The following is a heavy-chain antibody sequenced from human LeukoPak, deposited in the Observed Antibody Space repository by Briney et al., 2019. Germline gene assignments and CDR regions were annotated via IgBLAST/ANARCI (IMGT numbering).Heavy chain of an antibody. CDR2: INHSGST. V-gene: IGHV4-34*01. CDR3: ASGIRGGYST. J-gene: IGHJ5*02. D-gene: IGHD5-18*01. Sequence: SETLSLTCAVYGGSFSGYYWSWIRQPPGKGLEWIGEINHSGSTNYNPSLKSRVTISVDTSKNQFSLKLSSVTAADTVLFYAASGIRGGYSTWGQGTLVTVSS. CDR1: GGSFSGYY.